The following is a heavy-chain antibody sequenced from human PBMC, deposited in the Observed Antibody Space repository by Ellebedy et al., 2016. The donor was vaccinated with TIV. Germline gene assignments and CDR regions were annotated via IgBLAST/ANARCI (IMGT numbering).Heavy chain of an antibody. Sequence: ASVKVSXXASGYSFTDYYMHWVRQAPGQGLEWMGWINPSNGGTDFAKRFRGRVTMTRDTSISTVYMEVSRLRSDDTAVYYCAGGADYMDVWGKGTTVTVSS. CDR1: GYSFTDYY. CDR2: INPSNGGT. CDR3: AGGADYMDV. J-gene: IGHJ6*03. V-gene: IGHV1-2*02.